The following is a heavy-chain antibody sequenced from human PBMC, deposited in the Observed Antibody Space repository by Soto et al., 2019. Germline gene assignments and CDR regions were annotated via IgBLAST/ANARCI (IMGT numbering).Heavy chain of an antibody. CDR1: GDSVSSNSAA. V-gene: IGHV6-1*01. CDR2: TYYRSKWYN. CDR3: ARDPGIAAAGYYYYGMDV. Sequence: SQTLSLTCAISGDSVSSNSAAWNWIRQSPSRGLEWLGRTYYRSKWYNDYAVSVKSRITINPDTSKNQFSLQLNSVTPEDTAVYYCARDPGIAAAGYYYYGMDVWGQGTTVTVSS. J-gene: IGHJ6*02. D-gene: IGHD6-13*01.